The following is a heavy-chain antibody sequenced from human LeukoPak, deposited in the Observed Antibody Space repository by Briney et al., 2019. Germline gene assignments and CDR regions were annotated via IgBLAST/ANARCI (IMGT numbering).Heavy chain of an antibody. D-gene: IGHD3-22*01. V-gene: IGHV3-48*01. CDR2: ISSSSSTI. J-gene: IGHJ5*02. CDR1: GFTFSSYS. Sequence: GGSLRLSCAASGFTFSSYSMNWVRQAPGKGLEWVSYISSSSSTIYYADSVKGRFTISRDNAKNSLYLQMNSLRAEDTAVYYCAREVTMIVAVITANWFDPWGQGTLVTVSS. CDR3: AREVTMIVAVITANWFDP.